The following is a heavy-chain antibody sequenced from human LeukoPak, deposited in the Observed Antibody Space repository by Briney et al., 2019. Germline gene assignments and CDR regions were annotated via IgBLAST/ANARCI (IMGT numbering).Heavy chain of an antibody. CDR1: GFTFSSYS. CDR3: ARDSPATVTTHDY. Sequence: GGSLRLSCAASGFTFSSYSMNWVRQAPGKGLEWVSFISSSSSYIYYADSVKGRFTISRDNAKNSLYLQMNSLRAEDTAVYYCARDSPATVTTHDYWGQGTLVTVSS. J-gene: IGHJ4*02. CDR2: ISSSSSYI. V-gene: IGHV3-21*01. D-gene: IGHD4-11*01.